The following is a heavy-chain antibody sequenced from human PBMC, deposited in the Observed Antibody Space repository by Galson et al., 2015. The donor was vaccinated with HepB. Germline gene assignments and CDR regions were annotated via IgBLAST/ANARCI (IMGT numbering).Heavy chain of an antibody. V-gene: IGHV5-51*01. J-gene: IGHJ3*02. CDR2: IYPGDSDT. CDR3: ARGRVAFDI. Sequence: QSGAEVKKPGASLMISWKGSGYSFTSYWIGWVLQIPGKALEWMGIIYPGDSDTSSSPSFQAQVTISADKSISTAYLQWSSLKASDTALYYCARGRVAFDIWGQGTMGTVSS. D-gene: IGHD3-10*01. CDR1: GYSFTSYW.